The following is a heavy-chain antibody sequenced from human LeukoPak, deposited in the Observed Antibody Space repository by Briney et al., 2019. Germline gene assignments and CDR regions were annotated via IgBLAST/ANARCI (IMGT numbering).Heavy chain of an antibody. J-gene: IGHJ4*02. D-gene: IGHD4-17*01. CDR2: ITPNSGGT. Sequence: ASVKVSCKASGYTFTGYYMHWVRQAPGQGLEWMGRITPNSGGTNYAQKFQGRVIMTRDTSISTAYMELSRLRSDDTAVYYRARGTTVIQTLDYWGQGTLVTVSS. CDR1: GYTFTGYY. V-gene: IGHV1-2*06. CDR3: ARGTTVIQTLDY.